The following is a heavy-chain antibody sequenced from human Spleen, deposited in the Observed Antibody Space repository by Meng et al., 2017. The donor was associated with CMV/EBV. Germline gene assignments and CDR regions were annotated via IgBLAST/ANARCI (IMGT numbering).Heavy chain of an antibody. CDR1: GFTFSNYA. D-gene: IGHD6-13*01. V-gene: IGHV3-20*04. CDR2: ISWNSGSI. J-gene: IGHJ4*02. CDR3: ASRGSSWYALDY. Sequence: GGSLRLSCAASGFTFSNYAMSWVRQAPGKGLEWVSGISWNSGSIGYADSVKGRFTISRDNAKNSLYLQMNSLRAEDTAVYYCASRGSSWYALDYWGQGTLVTVSS.